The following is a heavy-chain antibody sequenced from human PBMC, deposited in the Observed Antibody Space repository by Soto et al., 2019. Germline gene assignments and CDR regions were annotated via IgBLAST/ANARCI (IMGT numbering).Heavy chain of an antibody. D-gene: IGHD6-13*01. CDR2: IYPGDSDT. J-gene: IGHJ5*02. CDR1: GYSFTSYW. CDR3: ASTSIAAAGKDYNWFAP. Sequence: GESLKISCKGSGYSFTSYWIGWVRQMSGKGLEWMGIIYPGDSDTRYSPSFQGQVTISADKSISTAYLQWSSLKASDTAMYYCASTSIAAAGKDYNWFAPWGQGTLVTVSS. V-gene: IGHV5-51*01.